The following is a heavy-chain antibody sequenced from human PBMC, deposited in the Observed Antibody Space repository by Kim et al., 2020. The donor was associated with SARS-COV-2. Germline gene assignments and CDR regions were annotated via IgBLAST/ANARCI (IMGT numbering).Heavy chain of an antibody. CDR3: ARGSAGADY. J-gene: IGHJ4*02. CDR2: GST. Sequence: GSTNYIPSLKSRVTISVDTSKNQFSLKLSSVTAADTAVYYCARGSAGADYWGQGTLVTVSS. V-gene: IGHV4-59*09.